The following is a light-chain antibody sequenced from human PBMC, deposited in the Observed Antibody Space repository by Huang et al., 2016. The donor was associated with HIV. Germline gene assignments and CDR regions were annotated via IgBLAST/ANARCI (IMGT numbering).Light chain of an antibody. CDR3: QQYDSSPGT. V-gene: IGKV3-20*01. CDR2: GVS. Sequence: EIVLTQSPGTLSLSPGERATLSCRASQSVSSGSLAWYQKRPGQAHRLLIFGVSTRATGIPDRFSGSGSGTDFTLTISRLEPEDFAVYYCQQYDSSPGTFGQGTKVEIK. CDR1: QSVSSGS. J-gene: IGKJ1*01.